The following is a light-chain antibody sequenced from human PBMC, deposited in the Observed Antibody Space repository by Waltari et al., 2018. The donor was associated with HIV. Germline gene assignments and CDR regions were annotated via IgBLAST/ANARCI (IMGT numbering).Light chain of an antibody. Sequence: DVVMTQSPDSLALSLGERPTINCKSSQSLFLCSTKNNYLAWYQQKPGQPPKLLIYWASTRESGVPDRFSGGGSGTDFTLTISSLQAEDVAVYFCQQYYYFPQTFGPGTKVDI. CDR2: WAS. CDR3: QQYYYFPQT. J-gene: IGKJ3*01. V-gene: IGKV4-1*01. CDR1: QSLFLCSTKNNY.